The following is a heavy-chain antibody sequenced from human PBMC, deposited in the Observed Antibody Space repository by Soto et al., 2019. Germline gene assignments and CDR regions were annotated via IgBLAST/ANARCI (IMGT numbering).Heavy chain of an antibody. Sequence: SETLSLTCAVYGGSFSGYYWSWIRQPPGKGLEWIGEINHSGSTNYNPSLKSRVTISVDTSKNQFSLKLSSVTAADTAVYYCARGPPGMVRGVTRVWFDPWGQGTLVTVSS. J-gene: IGHJ5*02. CDR1: GGSFSGYY. V-gene: IGHV4-34*01. CDR3: ARGPPGMVRGVTRVWFDP. CDR2: INHSGST. D-gene: IGHD3-10*01.